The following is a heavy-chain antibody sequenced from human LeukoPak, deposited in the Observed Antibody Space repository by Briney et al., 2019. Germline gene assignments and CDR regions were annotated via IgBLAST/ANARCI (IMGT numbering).Heavy chain of an antibody. Sequence: GGSLRLSCAASGFTFSSYAMHWVRQAPGKGLEWVAVISYDGSNKYYADSVKGRFTISRDNSKNTLYLQMNSLRAEDTAVYYCAKAMNYYCSGGSCYFDYWGQGTLVTVSS. CDR3: AKAMNYYCSGGSCYFDY. J-gene: IGHJ4*02. CDR2: ISYDGSNK. CDR1: GFTFSSYA. D-gene: IGHD2-15*01. V-gene: IGHV3-30*04.